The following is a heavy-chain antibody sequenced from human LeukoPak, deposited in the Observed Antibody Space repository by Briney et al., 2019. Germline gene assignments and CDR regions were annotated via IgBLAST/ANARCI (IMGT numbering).Heavy chain of an antibody. CDR2: IYYSGST. CDR3: ARESGYGDYFDY. Sequence: NPSETLSLTCTVSGGSISSSSYYWGWIRQPPGKGLEWIGSIYYSGSTYYNPSLKSRVTISVDTSKNQFSLKLSSVTAADTAVYYCARESGYGDYFDYWGQGTLVTVSS. V-gene: IGHV4-39*07. CDR1: GGSISSSSYY. J-gene: IGHJ4*02. D-gene: IGHD5-12*01.